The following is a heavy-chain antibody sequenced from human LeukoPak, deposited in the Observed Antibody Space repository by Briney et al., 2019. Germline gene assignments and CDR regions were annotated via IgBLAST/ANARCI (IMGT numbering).Heavy chain of an antibody. D-gene: IGHD3-9*01. J-gene: IGHJ4*02. CDR3: ARTYDILTGFFDY. Sequence: GGSLRLSCAASGFTFSSYAMSWVRQAPGKGLEWVSAISGSGGSTYYADSVKGRFTISRDNSKNTLYLQMNSLRAEDTAVYYCARTYDILTGFFDYWGQGTLVTVSS. CDR1: GFTFSSYA. V-gene: IGHV3-23*01. CDR2: ISGSGGST.